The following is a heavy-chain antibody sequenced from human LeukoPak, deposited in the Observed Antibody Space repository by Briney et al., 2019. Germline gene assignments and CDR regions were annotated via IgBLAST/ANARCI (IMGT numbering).Heavy chain of an antibody. CDR2: ISGSGGST. CDR3: AKAGPYCSGGSCYSGRYFDY. CDR1: GFMFSSYA. Sequence: GGSLTLSCAASGFMFSSYAMSWVRQAPGKGLEWVSAISGSGGSTYYADSVKGRFTISRDNSKNTLYLQMNSLRAEDTAVYYCAKAGPYCSGGSCYSGRYFDYWGQGTLVTVSS. V-gene: IGHV3-23*01. J-gene: IGHJ4*02. D-gene: IGHD2-15*01.